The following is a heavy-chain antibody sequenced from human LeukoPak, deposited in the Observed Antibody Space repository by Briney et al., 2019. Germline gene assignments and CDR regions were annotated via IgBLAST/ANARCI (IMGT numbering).Heavy chain of an antibody. CDR3: ARDGHIVTTIREVH. Sequence: ASVKVSCKASGYTFTNYAISWVRQAPGQGLEWTGWISAYNGNTNYAQKLQGRVTMTTDTSTSTAYMELRSLRSDDTAAYYCARDGHIVTTIREVHWGQGTLVTVSS. CDR2: ISAYNGNT. CDR1: GYTFTNYA. V-gene: IGHV1-18*01. J-gene: IGHJ4*02. D-gene: IGHD5-12*01.